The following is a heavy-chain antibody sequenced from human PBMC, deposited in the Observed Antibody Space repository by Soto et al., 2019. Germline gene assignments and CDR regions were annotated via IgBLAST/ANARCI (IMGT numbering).Heavy chain of an antibody. Sequence: VQLLESVGGLVQPGGSLRLACEVSGFTFSSYAMSWVRQAPGKGLEWVAVISGTGVSSHYADSVKGRFTISRDNAKNTLNLEMNSLRAEDTAVYYCAKPRLVAGLIKYVDFASWGQGTLVTVSS. J-gene: IGHJ4*02. CDR3: AKPRLVAGLIKYVDFAS. D-gene: IGHD6-19*01. CDR1: GFTFSSYA. V-gene: IGHV3-23*01. CDR2: ISGTGVSS.